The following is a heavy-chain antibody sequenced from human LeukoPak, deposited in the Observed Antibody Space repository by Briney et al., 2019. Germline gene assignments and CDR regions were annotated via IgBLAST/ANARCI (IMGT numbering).Heavy chain of an antibody. CDR3: AKDPENNGYSDGSFDY. J-gene: IGHJ4*02. V-gene: IGHV3-30*02. CDR1: GFTFSTFG. Sequence: PGGSLRLSCAASGFTFSTFGMYWVRQAPGKGLDWVEFIRSDGTHEKYGDSVKGRFTISRDNSKNTLYLQMNSLRAEDTAVYYCAKDPENNGYSDGSFDYLGQGTLLTVSS. CDR2: IRSDGTHE. D-gene: IGHD3-22*01.